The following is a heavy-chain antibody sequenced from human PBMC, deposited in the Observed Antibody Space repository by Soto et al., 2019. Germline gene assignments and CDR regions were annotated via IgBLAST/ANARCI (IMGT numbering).Heavy chain of an antibody. CDR1: GGSISSYY. CDR3: AREILDYFDY. Sequence: SETLSVTCTVSGGSISSYYWSWSRQPPGKGLEWIGYIYYSGSTNYNPSLKSRVTISVDTSKNQFSLKLSSVTAADTAVYYCAREILDYFDYWGQGTLVTVSS. CDR2: IYYSGST. V-gene: IGHV4-59*01. J-gene: IGHJ4*02.